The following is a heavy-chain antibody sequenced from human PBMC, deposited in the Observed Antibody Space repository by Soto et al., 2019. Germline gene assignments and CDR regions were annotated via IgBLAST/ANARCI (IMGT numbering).Heavy chain of an antibody. CDR3: AREPKEGFYFDY. J-gene: IGHJ4*02. CDR2: IRPSGGGT. Sequence: ASVKVSCKASGYTFIDYYIQWVRQAPGQGLEWLGIIRPSGGGTEYAQSFQGRVTMTRDTSTSTVYMELTSLTSEDSAVYFCAREPKEGFYFDYWGQGTPVTVPS. CDR1: GYTFIDYY. V-gene: IGHV1-46*01.